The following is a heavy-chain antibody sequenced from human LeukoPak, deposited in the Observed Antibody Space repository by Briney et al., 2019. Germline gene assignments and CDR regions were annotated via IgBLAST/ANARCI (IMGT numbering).Heavy chain of an antibody. Sequence: GRSLRLSCAASGFTFSSYGMHWVRQAPGKGLEWVAVIWYDGSNKYYADSVKGRFTISRDNSKNTLYLQMNSLRAEDTAVYYCAREPLDGNRGSGSLTYGMDVWGQGTTVTVSS. CDR3: AREPLDGNRGSGSLTYGMDV. V-gene: IGHV3-33*01. CDR2: IWYDGSNK. D-gene: IGHD3-10*01. J-gene: IGHJ6*02. CDR1: GFTFSSYG.